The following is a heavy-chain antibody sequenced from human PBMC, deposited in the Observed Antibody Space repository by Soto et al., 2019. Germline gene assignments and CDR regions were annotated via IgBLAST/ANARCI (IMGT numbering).Heavy chain of an antibody. J-gene: IGHJ6*02. Sequence: LPALSLTCARSGDSVSSYRASWNWFRQSPSRGLEWLGRTYYRSKWYNDYAVSVKSRITINPDTSKNQFSLQLNSVTLEDTAVYYCARDDYGMDVWGQGTTVTVSS. CDR2: TYYRSKWYN. V-gene: IGHV6-1*01. CDR3: ARDDYGMDV. CDR1: GDSVSSYRAS.